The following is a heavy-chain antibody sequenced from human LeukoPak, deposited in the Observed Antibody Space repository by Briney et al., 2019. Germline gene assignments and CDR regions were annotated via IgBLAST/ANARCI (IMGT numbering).Heavy chain of an antibody. CDR3: ARAFPLMVAYYYYGMDV. D-gene: IGHD2-8*01. Sequence: SVKVSCKASGGTFSSYAISWVRQAPGQGLEWIGGIIPIFGTANYAQKFQGRVTITADESTSTDYMELSSLRSEDTAVYYCARAFPLMVAYYYYGMDVWGQGTTVTVSS. J-gene: IGHJ6*02. CDR1: GGTFSSYA. CDR2: IIPIFGTA. V-gene: IGHV1-69*13.